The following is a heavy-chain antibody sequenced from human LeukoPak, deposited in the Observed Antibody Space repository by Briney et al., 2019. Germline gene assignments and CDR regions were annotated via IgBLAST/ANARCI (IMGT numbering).Heavy chain of an antibody. D-gene: IGHD5-24*01. V-gene: IGHV4-38-2*02. CDR1: GYSISSGYY. Sequence: SETLSLTCTVSGYSISSGYYWGWIRPPPGKGLEWIGSIYHSGSTYYNPSLKSRVTISVDTSKNQFSLKLSSVTAADTAVYYCARAGGYNLPNYYYYYMDVWGKGTTVTVSS. J-gene: IGHJ6*03. CDR3: ARAGGYNLPNYYYYYMDV. CDR2: IYHSGST.